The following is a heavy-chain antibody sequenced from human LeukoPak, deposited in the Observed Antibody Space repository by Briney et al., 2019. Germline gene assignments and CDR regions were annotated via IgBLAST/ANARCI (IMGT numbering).Heavy chain of an antibody. J-gene: IGHJ5*02. Sequence: GASVKVSCKASGYTFTGYYMHWVRQAPGQGLEWMAWINPNSGGTNYAQKFQGRVTMTRDTSISTAYMELNRLTSDDTAVYYCARGGAATGNRDLFGWFDPWGQGTLVTVSS. V-gene: IGHV1-2*02. D-gene: IGHD6-13*01. CDR1: GYTFTGYY. CDR2: INPNSGGT. CDR3: ARGGAATGNRDLFGWFDP.